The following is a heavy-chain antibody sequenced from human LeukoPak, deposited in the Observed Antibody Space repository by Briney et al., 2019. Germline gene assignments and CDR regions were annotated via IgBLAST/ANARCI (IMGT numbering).Heavy chain of an antibody. CDR1: GFTFSSSA. CDR3: AKAEGYDILTGLDY. V-gene: IGHV3-23*01. D-gene: IGHD3-9*01. J-gene: IGHJ4*02. CDR2: NSGSGGST. Sequence: QTGGSLRLSCAASGFTFSSSAMSWVRQASGKALECVSVNSGSGGSTYYADSVKGRFTISRDNSNNTLHLQMNSLRAEDTAVYYCAKAEGYDILTGLDYWGQGTLVTVSS.